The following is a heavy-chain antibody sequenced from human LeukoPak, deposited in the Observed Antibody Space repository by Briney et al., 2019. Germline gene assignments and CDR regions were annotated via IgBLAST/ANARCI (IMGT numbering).Heavy chain of an antibody. CDR2: IKSKTDGGTT. CDR1: GFTFSTYN. CDR3: TTVATAFDYYCMDV. D-gene: IGHD2-15*01. Sequence: GGSLRLSCAASGFTFSTYNMNWVRQAPGKGLEWVGRIKSKTDGGTTDYAAPVKGRFTISRDDSKNTLYLQMNSLKTEDTAVYYCTTVATAFDYYCMDVWGKGTTVTVSS. J-gene: IGHJ6*03. V-gene: IGHV3-15*01.